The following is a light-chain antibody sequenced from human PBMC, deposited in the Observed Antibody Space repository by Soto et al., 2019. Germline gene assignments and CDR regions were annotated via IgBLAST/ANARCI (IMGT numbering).Light chain of an antibody. V-gene: IGLV6-57*01. CDR2: EDD. J-gene: IGLJ1*01. CDR1: SGSIASNY. CDR3: QSYADNNGVL. Sequence: NFMLTQPHAVSESPGKTVTISCTRSSGSIASNYVHWYQQRPGSSPSTVILEDDQRPSGVPDRFSGSIDSSSNSASLTISGLQTEDEATYYCQSYADNNGVLFGTGTKLTVL.